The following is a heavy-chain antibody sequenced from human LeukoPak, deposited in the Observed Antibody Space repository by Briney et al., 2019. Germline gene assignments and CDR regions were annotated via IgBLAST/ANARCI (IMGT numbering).Heavy chain of an antibody. J-gene: IGHJ4*02. V-gene: IGHV3-21*01. CDR1: GFTFSGYS. Sequence: GGSLRLSCAASGFTFSGYSMNWVRQAPGKGLEWVSSISTTSDYIHYADSLKGRVAISRDNAKNSLYLQMKSLRAEDTAIYYCARGGIYSQGFDYWGQGSLVTVSS. CDR2: ISTTSDYI. D-gene: IGHD6-13*01. CDR3: ARGGIYSQGFDY.